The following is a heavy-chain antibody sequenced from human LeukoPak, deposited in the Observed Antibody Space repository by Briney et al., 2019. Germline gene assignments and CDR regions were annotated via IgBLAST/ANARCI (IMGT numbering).Heavy chain of an antibody. V-gene: IGHV4-59*01. CDR3: ARVGIAASGVEYFQH. CDR1: GGSIHSYY. J-gene: IGHJ1*01. D-gene: IGHD6-13*01. CDR2: IYYSGST. Sequence: SETLSRTCSVSGGSIHSYYWSWIRQPPGKGLEWIGYIYYSGSTNYNPSLKSRVTISVDTSKDQFSLNLSSVTAADTAVYYCARVGIAASGVEYFQHWGQGTLVTVSS.